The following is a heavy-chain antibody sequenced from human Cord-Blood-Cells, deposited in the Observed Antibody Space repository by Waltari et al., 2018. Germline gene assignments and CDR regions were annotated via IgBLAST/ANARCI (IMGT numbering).Heavy chain of an antibody. CDR3: ARGTGDDAFDI. CDR1: GGSTTSSSYY. V-gene: IGHV4-39*01. D-gene: IGHD7-27*01. Sequence: QLQLQESGPGLVKPSETLSLTCTVSGGSTTSSSYYWGWIRQPPGKGLEGIGSIYYSGSTYYNPSLKSRVTISVDTSKNQFSLKLSSVTAADTAVYYCARGTGDDAFDIWGQGTMVTVSS. J-gene: IGHJ3*02. CDR2: IYYSGST.